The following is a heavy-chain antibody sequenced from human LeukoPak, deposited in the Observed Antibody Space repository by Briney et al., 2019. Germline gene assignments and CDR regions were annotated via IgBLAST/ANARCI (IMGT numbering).Heavy chain of an antibody. CDR2: IFYSGST. CDR1: GGSVSSGSYY. Sequence: SETLSLTCTVSGGSVSSGSYYWSWIRQPPGKGLEWIGYIFYSGSTNYNPSLKSRVTISVDTSKNQFSLKLSSVTAADTAVCYCAGGQRQYGYGYYLDYWGQGTLVTVSS. J-gene: IGHJ4*02. D-gene: IGHD5-18*01. V-gene: IGHV4-61*01. CDR3: AGGQRQYGYGYYLDY.